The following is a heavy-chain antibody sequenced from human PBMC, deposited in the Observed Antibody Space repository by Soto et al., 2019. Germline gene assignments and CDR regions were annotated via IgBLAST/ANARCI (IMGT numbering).Heavy chain of an antibody. CDR2: IIPIFGTA. Sequence: SVKVSCKASGGTFSSYAISWVRQAPGQGLEWMGGIIPIFGTANYAQKFQGRVTITADKSTSTAYMELSSLRSEDTAAYYCARVRYYDSSGYYSDHYYYGMDVWGQGTTVTVSS. D-gene: IGHD3-22*01. V-gene: IGHV1-69*06. J-gene: IGHJ6*02. CDR1: GGTFSSYA. CDR3: ARVRYYDSSGYYSDHYYYGMDV.